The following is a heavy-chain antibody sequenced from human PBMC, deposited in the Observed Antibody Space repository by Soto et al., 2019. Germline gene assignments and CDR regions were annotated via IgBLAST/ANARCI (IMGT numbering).Heavy chain of an antibody. D-gene: IGHD3-16*01. J-gene: IGHJ5*02. CDR2: IYYSGST. CDR1: GGSISSGDYY. Sequence: QVQLQESGPGLVKPSQTLSLTCTVSGGSISSGDYYWSWIRQPPGKGLEWIGYIYYSGSTYYNPSLKSRVTISVDTSKNQFSLKLSSVTAADTAVYYCASAKRVGFGLWNWFDPWGQGTLVTVSS. CDR3: ASAKRVGFGLWNWFDP. V-gene: IGHV4-30-4*01.